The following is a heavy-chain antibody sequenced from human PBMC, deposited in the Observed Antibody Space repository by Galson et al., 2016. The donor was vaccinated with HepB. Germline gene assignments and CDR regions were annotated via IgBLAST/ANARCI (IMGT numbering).Heavy chain of an antibody. Sequence: ETLSLTCTVSGGFINSTEYYWGWIRQPPGKGLEWIGSLYYSGNTYYKPSLKSRVTISVDTSKNQFSLKLSSVTAADTAVYFCAREDSGFEFDSWGQGTLVTVSS. CDR1: GGFINSTEYY. CDR3: AREDSGFEFDS. J-gene: IGHJ4*02. D-gene: IGHD5-12*01. CDR2: LYYSGNT. V-gene: IGHV4-39*01.